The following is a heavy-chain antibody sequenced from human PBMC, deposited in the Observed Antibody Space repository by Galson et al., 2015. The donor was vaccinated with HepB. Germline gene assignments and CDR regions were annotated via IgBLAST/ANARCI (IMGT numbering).Heavy chain of an antibody. CDR3: ARSGYCSSTSCYTPWFDP. CDR2: IIPILGIA. CDR1: GGTFSSYA. Sequence: SVKVSCKASGGTFSSYAISWVRQAPGQGLEWMGRIIPILGIANYAQKFQGRVTITADKSTSTAYMELSSLRSEDTAVYYCARSGYCSSTSCYTPWFDPWGQGTLVTVSS. V-gene: IGHV1-69*04. D-gene: IGHD2-2*02. J-gene: IGHJ5*02.